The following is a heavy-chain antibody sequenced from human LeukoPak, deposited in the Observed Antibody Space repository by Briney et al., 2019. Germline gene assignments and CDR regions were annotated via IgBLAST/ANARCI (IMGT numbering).Heavy chain of an antibody. CDR2: INPSGGST. Sequence: ASVKVSCKASGYTFTSYYMHWVRQAPGQGLEWMGIINPSGGSTGYAQKFQGRVTMTRNTSISTAYMELSSLRSEDTAVYYCARVLYGDYVFYYYYYMDVWGKGTTVTISS. J-gene: IGHJ6*03. V-gene: IGHV1-46*01. CDR1: GYTFTSYY. CDR3: ARVLYGDYVFYYYYYMDV. D-gene: IGHD4-17*01.